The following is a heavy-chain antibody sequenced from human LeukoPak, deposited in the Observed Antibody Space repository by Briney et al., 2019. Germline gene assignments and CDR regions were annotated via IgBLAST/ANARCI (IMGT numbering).Heavy chain of an antibody. CDR1: GFTFSSHT. CDR2: ITGSGANT. CDR3: AKDRIPDGKYSIDF. V-gene: IGHV3-23*01. D-gene: IGHD5-24*01. J-gene: IGHJ4*02. Sequence: GGYLRLSCAASGFTFSSHTMSWVRQAPGKGLAWVSSITGSGANTYYADSVEGRFTISRDNSKSTLHLEMNGLRAEDTAVYYCAKDRIPDGKYSIDFWGQGTLVTVSS.